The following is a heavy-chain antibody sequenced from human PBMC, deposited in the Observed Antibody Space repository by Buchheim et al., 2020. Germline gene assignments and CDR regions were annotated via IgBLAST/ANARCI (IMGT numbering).Heavy chain of an antibody. CDR2: IGGDGRS. V-gene: IGHV3-23*01. CDR1: GFSFSTNA. Sequence: DVQLLQSGGGLVQPGGSLRLSCAASGFSFSTNAMSWVRQAPGRGLEWVSGIGGDGRSHYADAVQGRFTISRDSSKEALYLQMNGLRVEDTATYYCAKDLHFWSGMDYWGQGAL. CDR3: AKDLHFWSGMDY. D-gene: IGHD3-3*02. J-gene: IGHJ4*02.